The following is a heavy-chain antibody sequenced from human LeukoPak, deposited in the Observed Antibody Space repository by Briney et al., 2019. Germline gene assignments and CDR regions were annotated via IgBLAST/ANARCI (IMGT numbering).Heavy chain of an antibody. CDR2: ISGSGGTT. V-gene: IGHV3-23*01. CDR1: GFTFNSYV. Sequence: GGSLRLSCAASGFTFNSYVMNWVRLAPGKGLEWVSVISGSGGTTYYADSVKGRFTISRDNSKNTLYLQMNSLRAEDTAVYYCAKDRVTVTTRGAFDYWGQGTLVTVSS. D-gene: IGHD4-17*01. J-gene: IGHJ4*02. CDR3: AKDRVTVTTRGAFDY.